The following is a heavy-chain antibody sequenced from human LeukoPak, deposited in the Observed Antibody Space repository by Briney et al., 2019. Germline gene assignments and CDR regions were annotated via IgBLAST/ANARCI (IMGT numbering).Heavy chain of an antibody. CDR2: IIPIFGTA. D-gene: IGHD3-22*01. Sequence: ASVKVSCKASGGTFISYAISWVRQAPGQGLEWMGGIIPIFGTANYAQKFQGRVTITTDESTSTAYMELSSLRSEDTAVYYCATLPRYYYDSSGNGGYRGQGTLVTVSS. CDR1: GGTFISYA. V-gene: IGHV1-69*05. CDR3: ATLPRYYYDSSGNGGY. J-gene: IGHJ4*02.